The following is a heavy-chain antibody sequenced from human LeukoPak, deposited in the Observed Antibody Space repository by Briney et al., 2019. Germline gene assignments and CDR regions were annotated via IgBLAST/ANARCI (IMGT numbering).Heavy chain of an antibody. V-gene: IGHV4-34*01. J-gene: IGHJ6*02. Sequence: SEALSLPCAVYGGSFSCYYWSWIRQPPGKGREWIGEINHSGSTNYNPSLKSRVTISVDTSKNQFSLKLSSVTAADTAVYYCARGCIVGATSADGMDVWGQGTTVTVSS. D-gene: IGHD1-26*01. CDR1: GGSFSCYY. CDR2: INHSGST. CDR3: ARGCIVGATSADGMDV.